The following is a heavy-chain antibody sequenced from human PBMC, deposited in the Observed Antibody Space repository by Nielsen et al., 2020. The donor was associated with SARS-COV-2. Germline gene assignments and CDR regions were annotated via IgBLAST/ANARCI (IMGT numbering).Heavy chain of an antibody. CDR1: GYTFTNHW. D-gene: IGHD2-21*02. Sequence: GSLKISCRGHGYTFTNHWIGWVRQMPGKGLEWMGRIDPSDSYTNYSPSFQGHVTISADKSISTAYLQWSSLKASDTAMYYCARAHFDPVVVTATNWFDPWGQGTLVTVSS. V-gene: IGHV5-10-1*01. CDR3: ARAHFDPVVVTATNWFDP. J-gene: IGHJ5*02. CDR2: IDPSDSYT.